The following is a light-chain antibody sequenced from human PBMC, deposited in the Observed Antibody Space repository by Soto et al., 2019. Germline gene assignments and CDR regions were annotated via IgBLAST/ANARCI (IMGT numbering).Light chain of an antibody. CDR3: KTVNIHLWT. Sequence: DLQLTQSHSTLSAAVGDSVTITCRASQNIRNLLAWYQQKPGKAPKPLIYDASTLKTGVPPRFSGSGSGTEFSRSISCLQPEDISTSYCKTVNIHLWTLGPGTMV. J-gene: IGKJ1*01. CDR2: DAS. CDR1: QNIRNL. V-gene: IGKV1-5*01.